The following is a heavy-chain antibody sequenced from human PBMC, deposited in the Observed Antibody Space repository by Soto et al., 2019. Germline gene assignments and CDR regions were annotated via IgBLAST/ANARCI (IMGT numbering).Heavy chain of an antibody. CDR3: ARGRKEAARPYYYYGMDV. Sequence: SEPLSLTCAVYGGSFSGYYWSWIRQPPGKGLEWIGEINHSGSTNYNPSLKSRVTISVDTSKNQFSLKLSSVTAADTAVYYCARGRKEAARPYYYYGMDVWGQGTTVTVSS. D-gene: IGHD6-6*01. CDR1: GGSFSGYY. CDR2: INHSGST. V-gene: IGHV4-34*01. J-gene: IGHJ6*02.